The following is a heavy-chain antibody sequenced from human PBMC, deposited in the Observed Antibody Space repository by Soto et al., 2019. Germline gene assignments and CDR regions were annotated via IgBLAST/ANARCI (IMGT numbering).Heavy chain of an antibody. V-gene: IGHV4-59*01. D-gene: IGHD6-13*01. CDR1: GGSISSYF. CDR3: ARGPAAVPRAFDY. Sequence: QVQLQESGPGLLKPSETLSLTCTVSGGSISSYFYIWVRQPPGKGLEWIGSVYYTGTTDYNPSLKKRVTISVDTSKTQFSLNLRSVTAADTAVYYCARGPAAVPRAFDYWGRGTLVAVSS. CDR2: VYYTGTT. J-gene: IGHJ4*02.